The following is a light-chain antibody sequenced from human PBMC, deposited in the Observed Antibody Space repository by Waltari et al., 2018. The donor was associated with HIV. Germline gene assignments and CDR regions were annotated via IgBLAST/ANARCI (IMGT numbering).Light chain of an antibody. CDR3: GTWDSSLSAGV. J-gene: IGLJ2*01. CDR1: SSNIGNHY. CDR2: DNN. V-gene: IGLV1-51*01. Sequence: QSVLTQPPSVSAAPGQKVTISCSGSSSNIGNHYVSWYQKLPGTAPKRLIYDNNKRPSGIPDRFSGSKSGTSATLGITGLQTGDEADYYCGTWDSSLSAGVIGGGTKLTVL.